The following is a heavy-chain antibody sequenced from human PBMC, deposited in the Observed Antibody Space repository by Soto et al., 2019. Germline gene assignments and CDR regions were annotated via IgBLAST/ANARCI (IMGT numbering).Heavy chain of an antibody. CDR1: GFTFTSSA. D-gene: IGHD3-9*01. CDR3: AAVPSYYDILTGLNWFDP. CDR2: IVVGSGNT. J-gene: IGHJ5*02. V-gene: IGHV1-58*01. Sequence: SVKVSCTASGFTFTSSAVQWVRQARGQRLEWIGWIVVGSGNTNYAQKFQERVTITRDMSTSTAYMELSSLRSEDTAVYYCAAVPSYYDILTGLNWFDPWGQGTLVTVSS.